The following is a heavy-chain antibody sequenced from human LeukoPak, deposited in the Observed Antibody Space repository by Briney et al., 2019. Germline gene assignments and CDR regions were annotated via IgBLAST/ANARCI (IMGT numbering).Heavy chain of an antibody. CDR1: GGSISSGSHH. J-gene: IGHJ4*02. D-gene: IGHD5-12*01. Sequence: QASETLSLTCTVSGGSISSGSHHWGWFRQAPGKGLEWVSAISGSGGSTYYADSVKGRFTISRDNSKNTLYLQMNSLRAEDTAVYYCAKGDYVATIPNPFDYWGQGTLVTVSS. CDR3: AKGDYVATIPNPFDY. V-gene: IGHV3-23*01. CDR2: ISGSGGST.